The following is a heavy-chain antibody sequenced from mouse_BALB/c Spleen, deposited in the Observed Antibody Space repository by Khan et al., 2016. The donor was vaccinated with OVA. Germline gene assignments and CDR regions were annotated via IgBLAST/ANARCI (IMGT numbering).Heavy chain of an antibody. V-gene: IGHV3-8*02. CDR1: GDSITSGY. Sequence: EVQLQESGPSLVKPSQTLSLTCSVTGDSITSGYWSWIRKFPGNKLEYMGYMIYTGSTDYNPSLKSRLAITRHTSKNHYYLQLNSVTTEDTATYYCARSTYRYAFAYWGQVTLVTVSA. J-gene: IGHJ3*01. CDR2: MIYTGST. CDR3: ARSTYRYAFAY. D-gene: IGHD2-14*01.